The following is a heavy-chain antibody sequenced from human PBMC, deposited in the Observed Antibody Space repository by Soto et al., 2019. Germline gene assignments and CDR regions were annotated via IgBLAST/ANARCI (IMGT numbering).Heavy chain of an antibody. CDR2: VKTKSEGEAT. V-gene: IGHV3-15*07. J-gene: IGHJ5*02. CDR3: TTLGPS. Sequence: EVQLVESGGGLVKPGGSLTLSCVASGFTFGDAWMNWVRQAAGKGLEWVGHVKTKSEGEATDYAAPVKGRFTIWRDDSINTLYLQMNSLETEDTGKYFCTTLGPSWGQGTQVTVSS. CDR1: GFTFGDAW.